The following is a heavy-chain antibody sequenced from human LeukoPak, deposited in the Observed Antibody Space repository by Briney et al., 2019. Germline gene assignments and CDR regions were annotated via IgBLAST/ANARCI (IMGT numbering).Heavy chain of an antibody. D-gene: IGHD6-13*01. Sequence: GGSLRLSCAASGFTFSSYAMSWVRQAPGKGLEWVSAISGSGGSTYYADSVKGRSTISRDNSKNTLYLQMNSLRAEDTAVYYCAKGGYSSSWYPFDYWGQGTLVTVSS. CDR2: ISGSGGST. CDR1: GFTFSSYA. J-gene: IGHJ4*02. V-gene: IGHV3-23*01. CDR3: AKGGYSSSWYPFDY.